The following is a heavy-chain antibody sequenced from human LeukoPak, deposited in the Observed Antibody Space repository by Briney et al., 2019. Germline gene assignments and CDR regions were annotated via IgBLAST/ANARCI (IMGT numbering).Heavy chain of an antibody. V-gene: IGHV1-8*01. Sequence: AASVTVSCKASGYTFIDYDINWVRQAPGQGLEWMGLMSPHNGHTEYAQNFQGRVTMTRDTSTGTAYMELRSLRSEDTAVYYCARRTPRCGGTCYDAFDVWGQGTMVTVSS. CDR1: GYTFIDYD. CDR3: ARRTPRCGGTCYDAFDV. CDR2: MSPHNGHT. J-gene: IGHJ3*01. D-gene: IGHD2-21*01.